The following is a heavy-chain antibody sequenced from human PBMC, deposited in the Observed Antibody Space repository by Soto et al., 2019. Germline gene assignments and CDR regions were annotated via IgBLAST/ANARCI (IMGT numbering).Heavy chain of an antibody. D-gene: IGHD7-27*01. CDR2: TSGSGGST. V-gene: IGHV3-23*01. Sequence: EVQLLESGGGLVQPGGSLRLSCAASGFTFSSYAMNWVRQAPGKGLEWVSATSGSGGSTYYADSVKGRFTISRDNSKNTLYLQMNTLRAEDTAVYYCAKEIELTGAKIDYWGQGTLVTVSS. J-gene: IGHJ4*02. CDR1: GFTFSSYA. CDR3: AKEIELTGAKIDY.